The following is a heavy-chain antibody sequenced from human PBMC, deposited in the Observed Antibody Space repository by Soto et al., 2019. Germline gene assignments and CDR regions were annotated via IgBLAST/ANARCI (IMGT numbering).Heavy chain of an antibody. CDR2: IKAGNGNT. J-gene: IGHJ6*03. D-gene: IGHD3-16*01. Sequence: AAMKCSFKASGYTFTSYAMHWMRQATGQRLDCMGWIKAGNGNTKYSQKFQGRVTISRDKSASTDYMWLRRLRSEGTAVYYCATAIAGVGYDFWGRRT. CDR1: GYTFTSYA. V-gene: IGHV1-3*01. CDR3: ATAIAGVGYDF.